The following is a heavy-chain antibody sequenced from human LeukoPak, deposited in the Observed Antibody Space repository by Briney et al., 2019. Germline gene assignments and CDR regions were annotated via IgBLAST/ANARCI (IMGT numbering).Heavy chain of an antibody. Sequence: SAKVSCKASGGTFISYAISWVGQAPGQGREWMGGIIPIFGTANYAQKFQGRVTITADKSTSTAYMELSSLRSEDTAVYYCARQAWEGYFDWLPFDYWGQGTLVTVSS. CDR2: IIPIFGTA. CDR1: GGTFISYA. D-gene: IGHD3-9*01. J-gene: IGHJ4*02. V-gene: IGHV1-69*06. CDR3: ARQAWEGYFDWLPFDY.